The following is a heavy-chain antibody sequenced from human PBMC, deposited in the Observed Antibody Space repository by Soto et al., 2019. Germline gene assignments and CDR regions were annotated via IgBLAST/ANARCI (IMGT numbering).Heavy chain of an antibody. Sequence: EVQLLESGGGLVQPGGSLRLSCAASGFTFSSYAMSWVRQAPGKGLEWVSAISGSGGSTYYADSVKGRFTISGDNSKNTRYLQMNSLRAEDTAVYYCAKFRKDYGDYGNPDYWGQGTLVTVSS. CDR3: AKFRKDYGDYGNPDY. J-gene: IGHJ4*02. CDR1: GFTFSSYA. CDR2: ISGSGGST. V-gene: IGHV3-23*01. D-gene: IGHD4-17*01.